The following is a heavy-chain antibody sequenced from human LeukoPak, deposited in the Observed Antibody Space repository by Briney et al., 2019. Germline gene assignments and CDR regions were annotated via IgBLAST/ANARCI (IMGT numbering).Heavy chain of an antibody. CDR1: GGSISSYC. V-gene: IGHV4-59*08. D-gene: IGHD6-13*01. J-gene: IGHJ6*02. Sequence: SETLSLTCTVSGGSISSYCWNWIRQPPGKGLEWIGYINYIRTTDYNPSLKSRVTISLDTSKNRFSLKLSSVTAADTAMYYCARSYSSSGHYYYYGMDVWGQGTTVTVSS. CDR2: INYIRTT. CDR3: ARSYSSSGHYYYYGMDV.